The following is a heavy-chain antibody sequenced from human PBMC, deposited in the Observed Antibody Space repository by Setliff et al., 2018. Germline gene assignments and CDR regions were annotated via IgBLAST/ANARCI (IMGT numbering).Heavy chain of an antibody. CDR1: GGSLSSYNY. Sequence: PSETLSLTCTVSGGSLSSYNYWSWIRQPAGKGLEWIGQIYTDGSTNYNPSLKSRVTLSIDASKKQFSLKLTSVTAADTAVYYCARMSGFLYMDVWGKGTTVTVSS. D-gene: IGHD3-3*01. J-gene: IGHJ6*03. CDR2: IYTDGST. V-gene: IGHV4-61*09. CDR3: ARMSGFLYMDV.